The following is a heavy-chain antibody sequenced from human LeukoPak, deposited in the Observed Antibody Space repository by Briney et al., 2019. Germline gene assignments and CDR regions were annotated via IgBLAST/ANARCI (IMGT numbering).Heavy chain of an antibody. CDR3: AKDSETEYSSSWYFDY. CDR2: ISGSGGST. D-gene: IGHD6-13*01. CDR1: GFTFSSYA. Sequence: GGSLRLSCAASGFTFSSYAMSWVRQAPGKGLEWVSTISGSGGSTFYADSVKGRITISRDNSKNTLYLQMNSLRAEDTAVYYCAKDSETEYSSSWYFDYWGQGTLVTVSS. J-gene: IGHJ4*02. V-gene: IGHV3-23*01.